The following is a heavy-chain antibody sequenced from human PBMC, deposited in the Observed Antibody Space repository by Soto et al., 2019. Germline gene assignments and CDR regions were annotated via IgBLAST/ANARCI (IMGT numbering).Heavy chain of an antibody. D-gene: IGHD3-10*01. J-gene: IGHJ6*03. CDR3: ARQGRFGELLSRYYYYYMDV. CDR1: GYSFTSYW. CDR2: IYPGDSDT. Sequence: PGESLTISCKGSGYSFTSYWIGWVRQMPGKGLEWMGIIYPGDSDTRYSPSFQGQVTISADKSISTAYLQWSSLKASDTAMYYCARQGRFGELLSRYYYYYMDVWGKGTTVTVSS. V-gene: IGHV5-51*01.